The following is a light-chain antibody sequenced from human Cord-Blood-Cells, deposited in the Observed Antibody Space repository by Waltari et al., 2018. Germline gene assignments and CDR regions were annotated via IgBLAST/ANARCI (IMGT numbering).Light chain of an antibody. CDR3: QQYYSTPYT. Sequence: DIVMTQSPDSLAVSLGEGATINCKSSQSVLYSSNNNNYLAWYQQKPGQPPNLLIYWASTRESGVPDRFSGSGSGTDFTLTISSLQAEDVAVYYCQQYYSTPYTFGQGTKLEIK. J-gene: IGKJ2*01. V-gene: IGKV4-1*01. CDR2: WAS. CDR1: QSVLYSSNNNNY.